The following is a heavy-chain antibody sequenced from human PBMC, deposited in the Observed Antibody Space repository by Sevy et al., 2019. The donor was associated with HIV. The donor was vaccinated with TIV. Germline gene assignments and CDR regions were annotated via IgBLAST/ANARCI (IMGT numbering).Heavy chain of an antibody. J-gene: IGHJ6*02. CDR2: IIPIFGTA. V-gene: IGHV1-69*13. D-gene: IGHD2-2*01. Sequence: ASVKVSCKASGGTFSKYAITWVRQAPGQGLEWMGGIIPIFGTANYAQKFQGRVTITADESTSTAYMELGSLRSEDTAVYYCAGDRGFSSTSEYGMDVWGQGTTVTISS. CDR3: AGDRGFSSTSEYGMDV. CDR1: GGTFSKYA.